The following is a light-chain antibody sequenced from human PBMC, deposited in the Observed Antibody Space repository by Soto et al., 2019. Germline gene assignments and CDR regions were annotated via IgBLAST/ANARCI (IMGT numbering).Light chain of an antibody. J-gene: IGKJ4*01. CDR3: QQYTSSPALT. V-gene: IGKV3-20*01. CDR2: DAS. Sequence: EIVLTQAPGTLSLSPGDRATLSCRASQTLINTYLAWYQQRPGLAPRLLIYDASTRAPGIPDMFSGSGSGTDFTLTISRLEPEDFAVYYCQQYTSSPALTFGGGTRVDIK. CDR1: QTLINTY.